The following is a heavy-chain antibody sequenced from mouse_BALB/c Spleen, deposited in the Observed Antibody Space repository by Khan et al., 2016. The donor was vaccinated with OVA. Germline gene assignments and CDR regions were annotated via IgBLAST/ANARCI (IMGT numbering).Heavy chain of an antibody. CDR3: TRLAYYYDSEGFAY. D-gene: IGHD1-1*01. Sequence: EVELVESGGDLVKPGGSLKLSCAASGFTFSTYGMSWVRQTQDKRLEWVATVSTGGGYTYYPDSVKGRFTISRDNAKNTLYLQMSGLKSEDTAMFYCTRLAYYYDSEGFAYWGQGTLVTVSA. CDR2: VSTGGGYT. CDR1: GFTFSTYG. J-gene: IGHJ3*01. V-gene: IGHV5-6*01.